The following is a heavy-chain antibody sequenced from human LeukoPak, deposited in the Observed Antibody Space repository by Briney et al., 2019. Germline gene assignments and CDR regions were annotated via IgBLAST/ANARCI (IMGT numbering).Heavy chain of an antibody. V-gene: IGHV4-30-4*07. J-gene: IGHJ5*02. CDR3: ARGYCSDERCPVFPS. CDR2: VYYSGST. CDR1: GGSITSGGYS. Sequence: KPPQTLSLTCAVSGGSITSGGYSWSWIRQPPGKGLEWIGYVYYSGSTYYNPSLKSRVTMSLDTSKNQLSLKLSSVTAADTGVYYCARGYCSDERCPVFPSWGQGTLVTVSS. D-gene: IGHD2-15*01.